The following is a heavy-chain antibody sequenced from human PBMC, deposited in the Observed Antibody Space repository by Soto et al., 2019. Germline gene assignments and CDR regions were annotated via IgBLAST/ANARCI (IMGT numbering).Heavy chain of an antibody. CDR2: ISGSGGST. V-gene: IGHV3-23*01. D-gene: IGHD1-1*01. J-gene: IGHJ4*02. CDR3: AKQKALERRLLGMAHFDY. Sequence: EVQLLESGGGLVQPGGSLRLSCAASGFTFSSYAMSWVRQAPGKGLEWVSAISGSGGSTYYADSVKGRFTISRDNSKNALYLQMNSLIAEDTAVYYCAKQKALERRLLGMAHFDYWGQGTLVTVSS. CDR1: GFTFSSYA.